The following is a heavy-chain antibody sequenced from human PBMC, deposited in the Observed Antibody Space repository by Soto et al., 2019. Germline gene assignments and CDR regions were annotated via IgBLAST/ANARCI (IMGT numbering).Heavy chain of an antibody. CDR3: ARDSTAYYSMAV. V-gene: IGHV3-66*01. CDR2: IYSGGST. Sequence: EVQLVQSGGGVVQPGGSLRLSCAASGFSVNNNYMSWVRQAPGKGLEWVSVIYSGGSTYYADSVKGRFTISRDNSKNTLYLQMNSLRAEDTAVYYCARDSTAYYSMAVWGKGTTVTVSS. CDR1: GFSVNNNY. D-gene: IGHD2-2*01. J-gene: IGHJ6*03.